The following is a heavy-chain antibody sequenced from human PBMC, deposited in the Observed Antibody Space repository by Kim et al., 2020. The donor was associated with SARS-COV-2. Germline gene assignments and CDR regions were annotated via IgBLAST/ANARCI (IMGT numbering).Heavy chain of an antibody. J-gene: IGHJ5*02. CDR3: AKKIAGGAANWFDP. D-gene: IGHD6-13*01. CDR2: ISGSGTTT. CDR1: GYTFSSYG. Sequence: GGSLRLSCAASGYTFSSYGMSWVRQAPGKGMEWVSIISGSGTTTYYADSVKGRFTISRDNSKNTVYLQMNSLRDEDTAVYYCAKKIAGGAANWFDPWGQG. V-gene: IGHV3-23*01.